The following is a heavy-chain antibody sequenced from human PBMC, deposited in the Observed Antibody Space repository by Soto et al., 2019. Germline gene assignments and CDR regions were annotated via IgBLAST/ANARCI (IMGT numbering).Heavy chain of an antibody. CDR3: AREGNVDIVATIRGYYYYYMDV. J-gene: IGHJ6*03. D-gene: IGHD5-12*01. CDR2: INPSGGST. Sequence: GPSVKVSCKASGYTFTSYYMHWVRQAPGQGLEWMGIINPSGGSTSYAQKFQGRVTMTRDTSTSTVYMELSSLRSEDTAVYYCAREGNVDIVATIRGYYYYYMDVWGKGTTVNVSS. V-gene: IGHV1-46*03. CDR1: GYTFTSYY.